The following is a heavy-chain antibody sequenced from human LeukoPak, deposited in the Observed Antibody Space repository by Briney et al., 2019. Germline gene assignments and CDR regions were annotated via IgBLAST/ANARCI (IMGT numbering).Heavy chain of an antibody. J-gene: IGHJ4*02. CDR1: GFTFGDYA. Sequence: GGSLRLSCTASGFTFGDYAMSWVRQAPGKGLEWVGFIRGKPYGGTTEYAASVKGTFTISRDDSKSIAYLQMNSLKTEDTALYYCARISAGSPLDYWGQGTLVTVSS. V-gene: IGHV3-49*04. CDR2: IRGKPYGGTT. D-gene: IGHD6-13*01. CDR3: ARISAGSPLDY.